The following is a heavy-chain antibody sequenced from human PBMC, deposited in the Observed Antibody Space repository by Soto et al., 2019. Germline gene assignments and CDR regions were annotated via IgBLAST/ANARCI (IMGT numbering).Heavy chain of an antibody. CDR2: ITAGGETT. D-gene: IGHD6-13*01. CDR3: AKGSSSGYYFDS. Sequence: GGSLRLSCAASGFPFTTYIMAWVRQAPGKGLQWVSTITAGGETTYYADSVKGRFTISRDNSQNKVFLQMNSLRSEDTALYYCAKGSSSGYYFDSWGQGSTVTVSS. CDR1: GFPFTTYI. J-gene: IGHJ4*02. V-gene: IGHV3-23*01.